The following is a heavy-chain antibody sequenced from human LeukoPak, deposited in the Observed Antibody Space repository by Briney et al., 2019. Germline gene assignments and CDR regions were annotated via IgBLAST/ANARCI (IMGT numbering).Heavy chain of an antibody. J-gene: IGHJ5*02. CDR2: ITGGHYST. V-gene: IGHV3-23*01. D-gene: IGHD4-17*01. CDR1: GFSFSGFA. Sequence: GGSLRLYCAASGFSFSGFAMTWVRQSPGKGLEWVSSITGGHYSTYNTDSVKGRFTISRDNSKNTLYLQMNSLRADDTAIYYCTKDPNGDYIGAFDPWGQGTLVAVSS. CDR3: TKDPNGDYIGAFDP.